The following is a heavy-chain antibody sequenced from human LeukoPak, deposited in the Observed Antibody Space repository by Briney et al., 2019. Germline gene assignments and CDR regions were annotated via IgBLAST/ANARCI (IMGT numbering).Heavy chain of an antibody. CDR2: IYHSGTT. Sequence: SETLSLTCTVSDSSISSGYYWGWIRQPPGKGLEWIGSIYHSGTTYYNPSLKSRVTISVDTSKNQFSLKLSSVTAANTAVYYCARVVTGGDYVDYWGQGTLVTVSS. CDR3: ARVVTGGDYVDY. D-gene: IGHD2-8*02. V-gene: IGHV4-38-2*02. J-gene: IGHJ4*02. CDR1: DSSISSGYY.